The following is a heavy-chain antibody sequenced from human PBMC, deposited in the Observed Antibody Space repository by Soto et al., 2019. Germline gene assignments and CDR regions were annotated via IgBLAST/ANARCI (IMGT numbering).Heavy chain of an antibody. J-gene: IGHJ4*02. CDR3: AEDTIAVAGTHFDY. D-gene: IGHD6-19*01. V-gene: IGHV3-23*01. Sequence: GGSLRLSCAASGFTISSYAMSWVRQAPGKGLEWVSAISGSGGSTYYADSVKGRFTISRDNSKNTLYLQMNSLRAEDTAVYYCAEDTIAVAGTHFDYWGQGTLVSVSS. CDR1: GFTISSYA. CDR2: ISGSGGST.